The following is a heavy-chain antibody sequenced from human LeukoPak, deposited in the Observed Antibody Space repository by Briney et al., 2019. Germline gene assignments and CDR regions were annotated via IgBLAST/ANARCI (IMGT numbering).Heavy chain of an antibody. D-gene: IGHD2/OR15-2a*01. Sequence: GASVKVSCKASGYTFTNYGISWVRQAPGQGLECMGWISAYNGNTNYAQRFQGRVTMTTDTSTSTAYMELRSLRSDDTAVYYCARGLILALIDPWGQGTLVTVSS. CDR1: GYTFTNYG. J-gene: IGHJ5*02. CDR2: ISAYNGNT. CDR3: ARGLILALIDP. V-gene: IGHV1-18*01.